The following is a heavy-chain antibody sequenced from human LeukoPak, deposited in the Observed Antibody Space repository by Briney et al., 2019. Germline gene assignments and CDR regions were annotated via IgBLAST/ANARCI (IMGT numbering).Heavy chain of an antibody. D-gene: IGHD3-3*01. CDR2: IIPTLGIA. Sequence: ASVKVSCKASGGTFSSYAISWVRQAPGQGLEWMGRIIPTLGIANYAQKFQGRVTITADKSTSTAYMELSSLRSEDTAVYYCARVPHYDFWSGPNWFDPWGQGTLVTVSS. CDR3: ARVPHYDFWSGPNWFDP. CDR1: GGTFSSYA. J-gene: IGHJ5*02. V-gene: IGHV1-69*04.